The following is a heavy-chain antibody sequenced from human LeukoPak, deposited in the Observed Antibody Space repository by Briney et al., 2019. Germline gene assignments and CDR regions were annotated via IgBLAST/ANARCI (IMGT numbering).Heavy chain of an antibody. CDR3: ATYYDSAGFDFDY. CDR2: ISSSGSTM. D-gene: IGHD3-22*01. CDR1: GFTFRSYE. J-gene: IGHJ4*02. V-gene: IGHV3-48*03. Sequence: GGSLRLSCAASGFTFRSYEMNWVRQAPGKGLEWVSYISSSGSTMYYADSVKGRFTISRDNAKNSLYLQMNSLRGEDTAVYYCATYYDSAGFDFDYWGQGTLVTVSS.